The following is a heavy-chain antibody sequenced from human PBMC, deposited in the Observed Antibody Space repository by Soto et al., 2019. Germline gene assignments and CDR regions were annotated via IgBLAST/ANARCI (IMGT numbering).Heavy chain of an antibody. CDR2: INPKNGDT. Sequence: ASVKVSCKASGYFFSDYYIHWVLQAPGQGPEWIGWINPKNGDTKYAEKFQGRVSMTTDTPISTAYMELSSLRSDDTAVYYCAREILEGVRGVIFYWGQGTVVTVS. J-gene: IGHJ4*02. CDR3: AREILEGVRGVIFY. V-gene: IGHV1-2*02. CDR1: GYFFSDYY. D-gene: IGHD3-10*01.